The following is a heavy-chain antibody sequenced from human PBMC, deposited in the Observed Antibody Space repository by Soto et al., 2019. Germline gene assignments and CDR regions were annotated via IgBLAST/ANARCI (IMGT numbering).Heavy chain of an antibody. J-gene: IGHJ3*02. Sequence: GESLKISCKGSGYSFTSYWIGWVRQMPGKGLEWMGIIYPGDSDTRYSPSFQGQVTISADKSISTAYLQWSSLKASDTAMYYCARTHYDYIWGRAPAFDIWGQGTMVTVSS. CDR1: GYSFTSYW. D-gene: IGHD3-16*01. CDR3: ARTHYDYIWGRAPAFDI. CDR2: IYPGDSDT. V-gene: IGHV5-51*01.